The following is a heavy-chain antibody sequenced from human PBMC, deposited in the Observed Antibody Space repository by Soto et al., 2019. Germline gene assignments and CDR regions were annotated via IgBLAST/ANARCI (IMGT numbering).Heavy chain of an antibody. V-gene: IGHV1-69*14. D-gene: IGHD3-22*01. CDR1: GGSFSNYG. Sequence: QVQVVQSGAAVKKPGSSVKVSCKASGGSFSNYGISWVRQAPGQGLEWMGGIIPVFGTPHYAQKFQDRDTITADKSTSTVYMEMSSLTSEDTAVYYCARGDATKIIVTTYYGLDVWGQGTTGSVSS. J-gene: IGHJ6*02. CDR2: IIPVFGTP. CDR3: ARGDATKIIVTTYYGLDV.